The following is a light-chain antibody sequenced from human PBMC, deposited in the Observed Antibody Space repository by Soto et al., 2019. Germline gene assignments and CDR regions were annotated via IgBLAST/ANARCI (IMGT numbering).Light chain of an antibody. CDR2: AAC. V-gene: IGKV1-6*01. Sequence: AIQMTQSPSSLSAYVGERVTITCRASQGIRNDLGWYQQKPGKAPKLLIYAACSLQIGVPSRFRGSGSGTDVTLTISSLQPEDFATYYCLQEYNYPWTFGQGTKVEIK. CDR1: QGIRND. J-gene: IGKJ1*01. CDR3: LQEYNYPWT.